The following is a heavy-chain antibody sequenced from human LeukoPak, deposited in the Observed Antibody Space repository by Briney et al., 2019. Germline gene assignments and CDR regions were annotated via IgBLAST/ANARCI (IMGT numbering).Heavy chain of an antibody. J-gene: IGHJ4*02. V-gene: IGHV3-48*01. D-gene: IGHD2-21*02. CDR3: ARDGDWAFDY. Sequence: PGGSLRLSCAASGFTFSSSYSMNWVRQAPGKGLEWVAHISLTTNTVSYADSVKGRFTMSRDNAKNSLFLQMNSLRAEDTAVYYCARDGDWAFDYWGQGTLVTVSS. CDR1: GFTFSSSYS. CDR2: ISLTTNTV.